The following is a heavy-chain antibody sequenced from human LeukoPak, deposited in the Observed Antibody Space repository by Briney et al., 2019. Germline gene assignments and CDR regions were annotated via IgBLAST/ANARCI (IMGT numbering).Heavy chain of an antibody. J-gene: IGHJ4*02. D-gene: IGHD3-22*01. V-gene: IGHV3-74*01. Sequence: GGSLRLSCVVSGFTFDDYSMHWVRQAPGKGLVWVSRINSDGSSTSYADSVKGRFTISRDNAKNTLYLQMNSLRAEDTAVYYCARAAYSGYPNWGQGTLVTVSS. CDR3: ARAAYSGYPN. CDR1: GFTFDDYS. CDR2: INSDGSST.